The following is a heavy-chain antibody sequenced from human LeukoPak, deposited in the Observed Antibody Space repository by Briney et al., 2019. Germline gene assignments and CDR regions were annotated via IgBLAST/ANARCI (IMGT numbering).Heavy chain of an antibody. CDR2: IYYNGRT. D-gene: IGHD3-22*01. J-gene: IGHJ3*02. CDR1: GGSISSGGYY. V-gene: IGHV4-31*03. Sequence: SETLSLTCTVSGGSISSGGYYWNWIRQHPGKGLEWIGYIYYNGRTYYNPSLKSRVTISVDTSKNQFSLKLSSVTAADTAVYYCARDNTYYYDNNGDDIWGQGTMVTVSS. CDR3: ARDNTYYYDNNGDDI.